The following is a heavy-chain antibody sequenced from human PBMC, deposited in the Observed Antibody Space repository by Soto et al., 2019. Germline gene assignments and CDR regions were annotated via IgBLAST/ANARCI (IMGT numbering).Heavy chain of an antibody. D-gene: IGHD3-3*01. J-gene: IGHJ6*02. CDR1: GGSVSSGISY. V-gene: IGHV4-61*01. CDR3: ARGTYYDFWSGYYYGGMDV. CDR2: IYYSGST. Sequence: QVQLQESGPGLVKPSETLSLTCTVSGGSVSSGISYWSWIRKPPGKGREWIGYIYYSGSTNYNPALKSRVTISVDTSKNQFTLKLSSVTAADTAVYYCARGTYYDFWSGYYYGGMDVWGQGTTVTVSS.